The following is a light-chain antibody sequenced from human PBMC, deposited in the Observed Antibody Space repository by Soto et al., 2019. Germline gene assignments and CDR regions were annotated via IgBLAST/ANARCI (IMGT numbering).Light chain of an antibody. J-gene: IGKJ1*01. CDR2: ATS. CDR1: QAISSY. Sequence: DIQLTQSPSSLSASVGDRVTITCRASQAISSYLAWYQQKPGKVPELLIYATSTLQSGAPSRFSGSGSGTDFNLTISSLQPEDVATYYCQQYGSSSWTFGQGTKVEIK. CDR3: QQYGSSSWT. V-gene: IGKV1-27*01.